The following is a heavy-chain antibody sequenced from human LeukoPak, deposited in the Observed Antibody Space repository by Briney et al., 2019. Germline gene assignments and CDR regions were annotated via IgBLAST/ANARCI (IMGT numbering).Heavy chain of an antibody. J-gene: IGHJ4*02. Sequence: GGSLRLSCAASGFTFSSYGMHWVRQAPGKRLEWVAVTSYDGSNKYYADSVKGRFTISRDNSKSTVSLQMNSLRAEDTAVYYCARGSGTYYPFDHWGQGTLVTVSS. CDR2: TSYDGSNK. CDR3: ARGSGTYYPFDH. CDR1: GFTFSSYG. D-gene: IGHD1-26*01. V-gene: IGHV3-30*19.